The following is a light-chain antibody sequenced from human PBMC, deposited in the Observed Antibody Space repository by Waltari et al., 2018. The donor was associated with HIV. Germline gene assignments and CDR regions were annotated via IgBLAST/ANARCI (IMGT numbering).Light chain of an antibody. Sequence: SYELTQPPSVSVSPGQTASIPCSGDKLGDRYACWYYQKPGQSPVLVIYQDTKRPSGIPERFSGSNSGNTATLTISGTQAMEEADYYCQAWDSSTAVFGGGTKLTVL. J-gene: IGLJ2*01. CDR1: KLGDRY. CDR3: QAWDSSTAV. V-gene: IGLV3-1*01. CDR2: QDT.